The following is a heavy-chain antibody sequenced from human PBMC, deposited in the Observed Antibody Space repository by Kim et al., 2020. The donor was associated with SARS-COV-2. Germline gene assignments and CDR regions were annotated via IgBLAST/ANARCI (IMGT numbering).Heavy chain of an antibody. D-gene: IGHD3-16*01. V-gene: IGHV4-39*01. Sequence: GSTYYNPSLKSRVPISVDTSKNQFSLKLSSVTAADTAVYYCARGLGGPDYWGQGTLVTVSS. J-gene: IGHJ4*02. CDR3: ARGLGGPDY. CDR2: GST.